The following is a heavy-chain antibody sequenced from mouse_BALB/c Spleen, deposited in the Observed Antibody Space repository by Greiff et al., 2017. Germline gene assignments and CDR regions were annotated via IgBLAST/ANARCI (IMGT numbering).Heavy chain of an antibody. CDR2: IDPYNGGT. D-gene: IGHD2-4*01. J-gene: IGHJ3*01. CDR1: GYAFTSYN. CDR3: AREARSTMITFAY. Sequence: EVQLQQSGPELVKPGASVKVSCKASGYAFTSYNMYWVKQSHGKSLEWIGYIDPYNGGTSYNQKFKGKATLTVDKSSSTAYMHLNSLTSEDSAVYYCAREARSTMITFAYWGQGTLVTVSA. V-gene: IGHV1S135*01.